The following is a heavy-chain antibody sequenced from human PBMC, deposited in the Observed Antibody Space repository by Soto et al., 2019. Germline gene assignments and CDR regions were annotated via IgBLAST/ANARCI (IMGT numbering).Heavy chain of an antibody. CDR1: GFTFGDYA. V-gene: IGHV3-49*04. CDR2: IRSKAYGGTT. Sequence: WSLRLSFTSSGFTFGDYAMSWVRQAPGKGLEWVGFIRSKAYGGTTEYAASVKGRFTISRDDSKSIAYLQMNSLKTEDTAVYYCTAGKLYPSLDFDYWGQGTLVTSPQ. CDR3: TAGKLYPSLDFDY. J-gene: IGHJ4*02. D-gene: IGHD2-8*01.